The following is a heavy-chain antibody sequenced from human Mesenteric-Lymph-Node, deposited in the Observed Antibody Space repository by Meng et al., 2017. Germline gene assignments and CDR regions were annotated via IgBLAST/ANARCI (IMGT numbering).Heavy chain of an antibody. Sequence: GESLKISCTASGFTFGDYTMNWVRQAPGKGLEWVGFIRTNAYGGTTQYAASVKGRFTISRDDSKSIAYLQMNSLKTEDTAVYYCTRDPGFWNPYYRFDSWGQGILVTVSS. J-gene: IGHJ4*02. CDR1: GFTFGDYT. CDR2: IRTNAYGGTT. D-gene: IGHD3-3*01. CDR3: TRDPGFWNPYYRFDS. V-gene: IGHV3-49*04.